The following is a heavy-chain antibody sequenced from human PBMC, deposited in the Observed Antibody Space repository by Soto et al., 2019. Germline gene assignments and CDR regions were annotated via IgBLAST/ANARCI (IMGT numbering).Heavy chain of an antibody. CDR2: IKSKTDGETT. D-gene: IGHD5-12*01. CDR3: TSGYGVSDLDGH. J-gene: IGHJ4*02. V-gene: IGHV3-15*07. Sequence: EVQLVESGGALVKPGGSLRLSCAASGVTFTYAWMNWVRQAPGKGLEWVARIKSKTDGETTDYAAPVKGRFTISRDDSKTETTLYLQMNSLKADDTAVYYCTSGYGVSDLDGHWVQGTLVTVSA. CDR1: GVTFTYAW.